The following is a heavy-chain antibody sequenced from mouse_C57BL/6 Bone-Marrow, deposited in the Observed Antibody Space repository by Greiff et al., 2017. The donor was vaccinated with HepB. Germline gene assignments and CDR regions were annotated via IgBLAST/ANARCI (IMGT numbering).Heavy chain of an antibody. CDR3: ARGIYDGYSAWFAY. D-gene: IGHD2-3*01. J-gene: IGHJ3*01. CDR2: FHPYNDDT. Sequence: VMLVESGAELVKPGASVKMSCKASGYTFTTYPIEWMKQNHGKSLEWIGNFHPYNDDTKYNEKFKGKATLTVEKSSSTVYLELSRLTSDDSAVYYCARGIYDGYSAWFAYWGQGTLVTVSA. CDR1: GYTFTTYP. V-gene: IGHV1-47*01.